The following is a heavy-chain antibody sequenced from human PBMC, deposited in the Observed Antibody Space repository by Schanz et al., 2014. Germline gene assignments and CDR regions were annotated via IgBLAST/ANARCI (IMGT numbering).Heavy chain of an antibody. Sequence: QVQLVESGGGVVQPGKSLRLSCAASGFAFSDYGMHWVRQAPGKGLEWVAAISYDGSNQYYTDSVKGRLTVSRDNSKNTVYLQMNSLRAEDTAVYYCAKSMYSTSWAFDFWGQGAQVTVSS. CDR1: GFAFSDYG. J-gene: IGHJ4*02. CDR3: AKSMYSTSWAFDF. D-gene: IGHD2-2*01. V-gene: IGHV3-30*18. CDR2: ISYDGSNQ.